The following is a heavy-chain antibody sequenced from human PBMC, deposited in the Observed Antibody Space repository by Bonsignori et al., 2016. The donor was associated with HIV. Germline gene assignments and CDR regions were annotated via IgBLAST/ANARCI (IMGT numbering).Heavy chain of an antibody. CDR3: ARDDYAFDI. J-gene: IGHJ3*02. Sequence: WVRQAPGQGLEWMGWISAYNGNTNYAQKLQGRVTMTTDTSTSTAYMELRSLRSDDTAVYYCARDDYAFDIWGQGTMVTVSS. V-gene: IGHV1-18*01. CDR2: ISAYNGNT.